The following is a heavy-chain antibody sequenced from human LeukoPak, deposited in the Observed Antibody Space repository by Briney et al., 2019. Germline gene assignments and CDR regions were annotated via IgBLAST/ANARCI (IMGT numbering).Heavy chain of an antibody. V-gene: IGHV4-39*01. CDR3: ARNGSYYYYMDV. J-gene: IGHJ6*03. Sequence: NPSETLSLTCTVSGGSISSSSNYWGWIRQPPGKGLEWIGTIYYSGSTYYNPSLKSRVTIAVDTSKLQFSLMLTSMTAADTAVYYCARNGSYYYYMDVWGKGTTVTVSS. D-gene: IGHD3-16*01. CDR2: IYYSGST. CDR1: GGSISSSSNY.